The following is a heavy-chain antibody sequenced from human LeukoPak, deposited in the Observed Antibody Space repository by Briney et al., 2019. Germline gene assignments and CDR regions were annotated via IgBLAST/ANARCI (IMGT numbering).Heavy chain of an antibody. CDR3: ARDVRGNYYNF. CDR2: ISGGGTYI. Sequence: GGSLRLSCAASGFTFSSYTMNWVRQAPGKGLEWVASISGGGTYIYYVDSVKGRFTISRDNAKNSLFLQMSSLRGEDTAVYYCARDVRGNYYNFWGQGALVTVSS. J-gene: IGHJ4*02. V-gene: IGHV3-21*01. CDR1: GFTFSSYT. D-gene: IGHD1-26*01.